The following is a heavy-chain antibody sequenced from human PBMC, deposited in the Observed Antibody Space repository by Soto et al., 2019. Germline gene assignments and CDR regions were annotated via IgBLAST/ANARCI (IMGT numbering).Heavy chain of an antibody. V-gene: IGHV4-31*03. CDR3: ARKQAGFFYCIGY. D-gene: IGHD3-3*01. Sequence: SXETLSLTCTFCVVSISTGGYYCSWIRQYPRKGLEWLGYIDGSGYTFYNPSLQSRLTLSMDTSKNQFSLKLSSATAADTAVYFCARKQAGFFYCIGYWGQGTLVTVSS. CDR1: VVSISTGGYY. J-gene: IGHJ4*02. CDR2: IDGSGYT.